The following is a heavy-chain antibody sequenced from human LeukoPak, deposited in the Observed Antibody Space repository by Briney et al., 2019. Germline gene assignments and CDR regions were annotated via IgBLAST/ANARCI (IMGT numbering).Heavy chain of an antibody. J-gene: IGHJ3*02. CDR1: GCTFRSYA. CDR2: IIPIFGTA. D-gene: IGHD1-14*01. Sequence: GAAVKVSCKACGCTFRSYAIRWVGQAPGKGLAWVGGIIPIFGTAHYVQKFQGRGPITADEATRTAYIELSRLRDGDMAVYYCARSSGAGDAFDIWGQGTMVTVSS. V-gene: IGHV1-69*13. CDR3: ARSSGAGDAFDI.